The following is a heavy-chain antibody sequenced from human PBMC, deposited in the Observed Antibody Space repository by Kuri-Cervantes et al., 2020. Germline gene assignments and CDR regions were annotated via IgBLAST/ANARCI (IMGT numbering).Heavy chain of an antibody. J-gene: IGHJ4*02. CDR1: GFTFSNYA. Sequence: GGSLRLSCAGSGFTFSNYAVTWVRQAPGKGLEWVSGINDSGDRRYYADSAKGRFTISRDNSKNTLYLQMNSLRAEDTAVYYCARVRYSYGYGFGFGFDYWGQGTLVTVSS. CDR2: INDSGDRR. CDR3: ARVRYSYGYGFGFGFDY. V-gene: IGHV3-23*01. D-gene: IGHD5-18*01.